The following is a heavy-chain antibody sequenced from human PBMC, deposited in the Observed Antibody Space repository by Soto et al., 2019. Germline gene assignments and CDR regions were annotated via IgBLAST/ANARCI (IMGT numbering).Heavy chain of an antibody. CDR2: IDANSGAT. CDR3: ARTPYGGAAFDF. CDR1: GYSFTAYN. V-gene: IGHV1-2*02. Sequence: QVHLVQSGAEVKKPGASVKVSCKASGYSFTAYNLHWVRHAPGQGLEWMGWIDANSGATEYAQKFQGRLTMTRDTSINTGYMDLRRLTSDDTAVYYCARTPYGGAAFDFWGQGTMVIASS. J-gene: IGHJ3*01. D-gene: IGHD4-17*01.